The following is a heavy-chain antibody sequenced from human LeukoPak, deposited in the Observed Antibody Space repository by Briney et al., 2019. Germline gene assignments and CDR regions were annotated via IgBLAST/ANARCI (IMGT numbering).Heavy chain of an antibody. V-gene: IGHV1-8*01. J-gene: IGHJ4*02. Sequence: ASVKVSCKASGYTFTSYDINWVRQATGQGLEWMGWMNPNSGNTGYAQKFQGRVTTTRNTSISTAYMELSSLRSEDTAVYYCARGHDNWNDFDYWGQGTLVTVSS. CDR2: MNPNSGNT. CDR3: ARGHDNWNDFDY. CDR1: GYTFTSYD. D-gene: IGHD1-1*01.